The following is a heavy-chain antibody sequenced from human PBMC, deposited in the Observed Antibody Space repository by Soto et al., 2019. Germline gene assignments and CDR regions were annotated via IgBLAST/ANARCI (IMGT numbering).Heavy chain of an antibody. CDR1: GFNFRAFS. V-gene: IGHV3-48*02. CDR2: MSSRSLTI. J-gene: IGHJ6*02. Sequence: WGAPRISFGTSGFNFRAFSLKRVPPAPGKGLEWVSYMSSRSLTIYYTDSVKGRFTISRDNAKNSLYLQMNSLRDEDTAVYYCARGGSSSDNGMDVWGQGTTVTVSS. D-gene: IGHD6-6*01. CDR3: ARGGSSSDNGMDV.